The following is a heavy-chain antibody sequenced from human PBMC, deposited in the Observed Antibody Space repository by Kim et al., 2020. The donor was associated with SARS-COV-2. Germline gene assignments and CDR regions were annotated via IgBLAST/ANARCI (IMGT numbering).Heavy chain of an antibody. D-gene: IGHD5-18*01. J-gene: IGHJ4*02. CDR3: ARGWGGYSYGYDY. V-gene: IGHV1-8*01. Sequence: EQKFQGRVTMTRNTSISTDYMELSSLRSEDTAVYYCARGWGGYSYGYDYWGQGTLVTVSS.